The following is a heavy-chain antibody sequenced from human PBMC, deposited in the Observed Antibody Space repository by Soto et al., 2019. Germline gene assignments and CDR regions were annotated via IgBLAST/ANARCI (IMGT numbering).Heavy chain of an antibody. J-gene: IGHJ4*02. Sequence: GGSLRLSCAASGFTFSNAWMSWVRQAPGKGLEWVGRIKSKTGGGATDYAAPGKGRFTISRDDSKNTLYLQMNSLKNEDTAVYYCTTVYCNNGVCDPNPEREYDFDFWGQGTLVTVSS. CDR2: IKSKTGGGAT. V-gene: IGHV3-15*01. D-gene: IGHD2-8*01. CDR1: GFTFSNAW. CDR3: TTVYCNNGVCDPNPEREYDFDF.